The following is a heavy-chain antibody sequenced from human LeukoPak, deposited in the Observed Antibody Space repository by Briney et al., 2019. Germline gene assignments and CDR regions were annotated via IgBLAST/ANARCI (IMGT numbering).Heavy chain of an antibody. J-gene: IGHJ4*02. CDR1: GGSISSNSYY. D-gene: IGHD3-3*01. V-gene: IGHV4-39*07. CDR3: ARGWDTSGYYIDY. Sequence: PSETLSLTCTVSGGSISSNSYYWGWIRQPPGKGLEWIGSIYYSGRTYYNPSLKSRVTISVDTSKNQFSLKLSSVTAADTAVYYCARGWDTSGYYIDYWGQGTLVTVSS. CDR2: IYYSGRT.